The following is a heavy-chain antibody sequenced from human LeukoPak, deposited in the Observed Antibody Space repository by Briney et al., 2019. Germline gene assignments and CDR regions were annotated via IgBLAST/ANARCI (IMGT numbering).Heavy chain of an antibody. CDR1: GFTFNTYA. CDR2: IWYDGSNK. V-gene: IGHV3-33*08. J-gene: IGHJ5*02. D-gene: IGHD3-10*01. Sequence: GRSLRLSCAASGFTFNTYAIHWVRQAPGKGLEWVAVIWYDGSNKYYADSVKGRFTISRDNSKNTLSLQMNSLRAEDTAVYYCAREDGSGSYRWFDPWGQGTLVTVSS. CDR3: AREDGSGSYRWFDP.